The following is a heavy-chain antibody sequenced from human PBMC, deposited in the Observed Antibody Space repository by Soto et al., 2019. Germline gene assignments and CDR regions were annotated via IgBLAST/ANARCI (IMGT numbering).Heavy chain of an antibody. D-gene: IGHD5-12*01. CDR2: ISQSASYS. J-gene: IGHJ4*02. CDR3: AASGFDSDF. V-gene: IGHV3-11*05. CDR1: GFTFSDYY. Sequence: VESGGGLVKPGGSLRLACAGSGFTFSDYYVSWIRQARGEGLEWISYISQSASYSNYADSVKGRFTISRDNVKNSVYLQMNSLRAEDTAVYYCAASGFDSDFWGQGTVVTVSS.